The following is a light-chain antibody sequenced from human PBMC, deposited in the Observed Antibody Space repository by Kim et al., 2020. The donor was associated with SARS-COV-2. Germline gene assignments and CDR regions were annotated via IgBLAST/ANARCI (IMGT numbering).Light chain of an antibody. CDR1: QSISSW. CDR2: DAS. V-gene: IGKV1-5*01. CDR3: QQYNSYWS. J-gene: IGKJ1*01. Sequence: DIQMTQSPSTLSASVGDRVTITCRASQSISSWLAWYQQKPGKAPKLLIYDASSLESGVPSRFSGSGSGTEFTLTIISLQPDDFATYYCQQYNSYWSFGQGTKVVIK.